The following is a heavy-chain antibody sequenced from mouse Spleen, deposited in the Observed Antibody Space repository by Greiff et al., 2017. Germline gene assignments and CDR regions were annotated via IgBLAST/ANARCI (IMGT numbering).Heavy chain of an antibody. CDR3: ARGGAATFYAMDY. CDR2: IDPSDSYT. V-gene: IGHV1-59*01. J-gene: IGHJ4*01. Sequence: QVQLQQPGAELVRPGTSVKLSCKASGYTFTSYWMHWVQQRPGQGLEWIGVIDPSDSYTNYNQKFKGKATLTVDTSSSTAYMQLSSLTSEDSAVYYCARGGAATFYAMDYWGQGTSVTVSS. CDR1: GYTFTSYW. D-gene: IGHD1-2*01.